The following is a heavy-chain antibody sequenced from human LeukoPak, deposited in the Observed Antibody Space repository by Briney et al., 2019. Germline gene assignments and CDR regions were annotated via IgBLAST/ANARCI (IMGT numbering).Heavy chain of an antibody. CDR2: ISSSSSYI. CDR1: GFTFSSYS. D-gene: IGHD2-2*01. Sequence: PGGSLRLSCAASGFTFSSYSMNWVRQAPGKGLEWVSSISSSSSYIYYADSVKGRFTISRDNAKNSLYLQMNSLRAEDTAVYYCARDGVVVPAASDYWGQGTLVTVSS. V-gene: IGHV3-21*01. CDR3: ARDGVVVPAASDY. J-gene: IGHJ4*02.